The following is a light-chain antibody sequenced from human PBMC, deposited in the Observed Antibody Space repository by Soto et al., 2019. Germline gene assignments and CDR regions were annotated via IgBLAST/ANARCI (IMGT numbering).Light chain of an antibody. V-gene: IGLV2-14*01. Sequence: QSALTQPASVSGSPGQSITISCTGTSSDVGAYNYVYWYQQHPGKAPKLMISEVSNRPSGVSNRFSGSKSGNTASLTISGLQAEDEADYYCNSYTTSSTWVFGGGTKVTVL. CDR2: EVS. CDR1: SSDVGAYNY. J-gene: IGLJ3*02. CDR3: NSYTTSSTWV.